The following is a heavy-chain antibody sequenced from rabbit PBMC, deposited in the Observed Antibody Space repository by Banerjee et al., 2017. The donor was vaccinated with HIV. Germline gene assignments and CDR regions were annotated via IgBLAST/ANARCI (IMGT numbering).Heavy chain of an antibody. CDR2: IFAGSGGNT. CDR1: GFSFSNRYY. J-gene: IGHJ6*01. CDR3: ARDFTGNDVYPSYGMDL. Sequence: QEQLKESGGGLVKPGASLTLTCTASGFSFSNRYYMCWVRQAPGKGLEWIACIFAGSGGNTYYASWAKGRFTISTTSSTSVTLQMTSLTVADTATYFCARDFTGNDVYPSYGMDLWGPGTLVTVS. V-gene: IGHV1S45*01. D-gene: IGHD7-1*01.